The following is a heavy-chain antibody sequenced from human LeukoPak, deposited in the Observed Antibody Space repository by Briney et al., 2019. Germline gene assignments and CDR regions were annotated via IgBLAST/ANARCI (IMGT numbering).Heavy chain of an antibody. D-gene: IGHD3-3*01. CDR3: ARSFLRRYFDY. CDR1: GYSISSGYY. Sequence: PSETLSLTCAVSGYSISSGYYWGWIRQPPGKGVEGIGIIYHSGSTYYNPSVKCRVTISGDTSKNQFSLKLSSVTAADTAVYYCARSFLRRYFDYWGQGTLVTVSS. J-gene: IGHJ4*02. CDR2: IYHSGST. V-gene: IGHV4-38-2*01.